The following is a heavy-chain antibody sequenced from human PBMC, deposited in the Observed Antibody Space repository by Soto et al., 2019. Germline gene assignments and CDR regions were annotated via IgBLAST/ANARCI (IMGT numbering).Heavy chain of an antibody. CDR3: AREGYDYMCRSDGLWFEAFYI. CDR1: GYTFTGYY. J-gene: IGHJ3*02. D-gene: IGHD3-16*01. V-gene: IGHV1-2*04. Sequence: ASVKVSCTASGYTFTGYYMHWVRHAPGQGLERMGWINPNSGGTNYAQKFQGWVTMTRDTSISTAYMELSRLRSDDTAVYYCAREGYDYMCRSDGLWFEAFYIRGQGKMVT. CDR2: INPNSGGT.